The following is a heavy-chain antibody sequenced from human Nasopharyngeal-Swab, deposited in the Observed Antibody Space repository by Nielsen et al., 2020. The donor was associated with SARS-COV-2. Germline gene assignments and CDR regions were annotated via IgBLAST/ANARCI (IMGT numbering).Heavy chain of an antibody. Sequence: VRQMPGKGLEWMGIIYPGDSDTRYSPSFQGQVTISADKSISTAYLQWSSLKASDTAMYYCARAVAGTYYYYGMDVWDQGTTVTVSS. D-gene: IGHD6-19*01. J-gene: IGHJ6*02. CDR3: ARAVAGTYYYYGMDV. V-gene: IGHV5-51*01. CDR2: IYPGDSDT.